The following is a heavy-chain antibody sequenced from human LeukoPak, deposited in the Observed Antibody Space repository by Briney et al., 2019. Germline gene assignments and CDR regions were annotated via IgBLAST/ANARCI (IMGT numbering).Heavy chain of an antibody. CDR1: GGSISSTIYY. D-gene: IGHD6-13*01. J-gene: IGHJ5*02. Sequence: SETLSLTCTVSGGSISSTIYYWGWIRQPPGKGLEWIGSIYYSGSTYYNPSLKSRVTISVGTSKNQFSLKLSSVTAADTAVYYCARLRWTKSVYSSSWYGPWGQGTLVTVSS. CDR2: IYYSGST. V-gene: IGHV4-39*01. CDR3: ARLRWTKSVYSSSWYGP.